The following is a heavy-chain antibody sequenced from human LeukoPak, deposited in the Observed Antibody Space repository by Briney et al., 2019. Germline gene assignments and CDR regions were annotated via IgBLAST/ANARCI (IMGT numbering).Heavy chain of an antibody. J-gene: IGHJ6*03. CDR2: IRYDGSNK. Sequence: GGSLRLSCTASGFTFSNYGMHWVRQAPGKGLEWVAFIRYDGSNKYYADSVKGRLTISRDNSKNTLYLQMNSLRPEDTAVYYCATSTVTTSYNYYYYMHVWGKGTTVTVSS. D-gene: IGHD4-11*01. CDR3: ATSTVTTSYNYYYYMHV. CDR1: GFTFSNYG. V-gene: IGHV3-30*02.